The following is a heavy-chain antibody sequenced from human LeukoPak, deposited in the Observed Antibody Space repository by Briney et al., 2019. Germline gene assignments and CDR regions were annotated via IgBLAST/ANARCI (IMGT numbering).Heavy chain of an antibody. V-gene: IGHV3-53*01. CDR2: IYSGGST. Sequence: QAGGSLRLSCAASGFTVSSNYMSWVRQAPGKGLEWVSVIYSGGSTYYADSVKGRFTISRDNSKNTLYLQMNSLRAEDTAVYYCAKDNVVVTAATRYFQHWGQGTLVTVSS. CDR3: AKDNVVVTAATRYFQH. J-gene: IGHJ1*01. CDR1: GFTVSSNY. D-gene: IGHD2-21*02.